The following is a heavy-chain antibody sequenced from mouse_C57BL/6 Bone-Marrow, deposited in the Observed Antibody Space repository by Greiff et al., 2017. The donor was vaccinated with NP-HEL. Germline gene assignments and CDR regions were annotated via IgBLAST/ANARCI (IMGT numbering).Heavy chain of an antibody. D-gene: IGHD2-5*01. CDR3: TRRSNRGYFDY. J-gene: IGHJ2*01. Sequence: LTPVHGLEWIGAIDPETCGTAYNQKFKGKATLTADKSSSTAYMELRSLTSEDSAVYYCTRRSNRGYFDYWGQGTTLTVSS. V-gene: IGHV1-23*01. CDR2: IDPETCGT.